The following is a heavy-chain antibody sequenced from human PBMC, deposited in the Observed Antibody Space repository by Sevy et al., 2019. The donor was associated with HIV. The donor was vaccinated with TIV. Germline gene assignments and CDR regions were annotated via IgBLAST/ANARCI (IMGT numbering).Heavy chain of an antibody. CDR3: ARNGQHSDLGGASKDYYYYGMDV. J-gene: IGHJ6*02. D-gene: IGHD3-16*01. CDR1: GFTFSSYW. V-gene: IGHV3-74*01. Sequence: GGSLRLSCAASGFTFSSYWMHWVRQAPGKGLVWVSRINSDGSSTSYADSVKGRFTISRDNAKNTLYLQMNSLRAEDTAVYYCARNGQHSDLGGASKDYYYYGMDVWGQGTTVTVSS. CDR2: INSDGSST.